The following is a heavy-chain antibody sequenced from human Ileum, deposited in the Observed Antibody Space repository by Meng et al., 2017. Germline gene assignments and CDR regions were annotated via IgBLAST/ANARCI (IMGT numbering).Heavy chain of an antibody. CDR2: ISHSGSA. V-gene: IGHV4-4*02. D-gene: IGHD4-23*01. Sequence: QVWPRGWGPGLVKPSGPLSLTCAVSSGSISSNTYWSWVRQPPGKGLEWIGQISHSGSAYYNPSLKSRVTMSVDKSKSQFSLMLTSVTAADTAIYYCARHGGYSQDFWGQGTLVTVSS. CDR1: SGSISSNTY. CDR3: ARHGGYSQDF. J-gene: IGHJ4*02.